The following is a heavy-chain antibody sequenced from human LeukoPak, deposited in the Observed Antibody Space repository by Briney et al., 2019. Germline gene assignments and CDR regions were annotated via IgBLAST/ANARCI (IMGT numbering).Heavy chain of an antibody. D-gene: IGHD3-10*01. CDR2: ISSSTTI. CDR1: GFTFSSYN. Sequence: GGSLRLSCAASGFTFSSYNMNWVRQAPGKGLEWVSYISSSTTIYYADSVKGRFTISRDNANNSLSLQMNSLRDEDTAVYYCVLGSPFDYWGQGTLVTVSS. J-gene: IGHJ4*02. V-gene: IGHV3-48*02. CDR3: VLGSPFDY.